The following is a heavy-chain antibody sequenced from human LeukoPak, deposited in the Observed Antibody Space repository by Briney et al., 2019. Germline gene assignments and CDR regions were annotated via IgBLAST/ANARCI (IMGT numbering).Heavy chain of an antibody. D-gene: IGHD3-16*02. Sequence: SETLSLTCTVSGYSISSGYYWGWIRQPPGKGLEWIGEINHSGSTNYNPSLKSRVTISVDTSKNQFSLKLSSVTAADTAVYYCARSTVWGSYRRYYYYMDVWGKGTTVTVSS. V-gene: IGHV4-38-2*02. CDR3: ARSTVWGSYRRYYYYMDV. J-gene: IGHJ6*03. CDR1: GYSISSGYY. CDR2: INHSGST.